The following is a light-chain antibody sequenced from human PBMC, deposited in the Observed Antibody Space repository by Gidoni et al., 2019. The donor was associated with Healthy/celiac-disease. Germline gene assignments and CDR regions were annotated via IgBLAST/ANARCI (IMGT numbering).Light chain of an antibody. J-gene: IGLJ3*02. CDR3: CSYAGSYTFWV. V-gene: IGLV2-11*01. CDR1: SSDVGGYNY. CDR2: DVS. Sequence: QSALTPPRSVSGSPGQSVTISCTGTSSDVGGYNYVSWYQQHPGTAPKLMIYDVSKRPSGVPDRFSGSKSGNTASLTISGLQAEDEADYYCCSYAGSYTFWVFGGGTKLTVL.